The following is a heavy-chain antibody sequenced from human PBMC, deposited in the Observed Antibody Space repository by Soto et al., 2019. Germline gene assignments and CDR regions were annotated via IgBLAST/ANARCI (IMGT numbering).Heavy chain of an antibody. CDR3: AKDRTIFGVVIPDY. V-gene: IGHV3-30*18. CDR2: ISYDGSNK. CDR1: GFTFSSYG. Sequence: GGSLRLSCAASGFTFSSYGMHWVRQAPGKGLEWVAIISYDGSNKYYEDSVKGRFTISRDNSKNTLNLQMNSLRAEDTAVYYCAKDRTIFGVVIPDYWGQGTLVTVS. D-gene: IGHD3-3*01. J-gene: IGHJ4*02.